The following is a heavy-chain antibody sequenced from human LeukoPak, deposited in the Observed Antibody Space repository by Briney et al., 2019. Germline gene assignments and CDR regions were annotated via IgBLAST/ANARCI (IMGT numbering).Heavy chain of an antibody. Sequence: PSETLSLTCTVSGGSISSYYWSWIRQPAGKGLEWIGRIYTSGSTNYNPSLKSRVTMSVDTSKNQFSLKLSSVTAADTAVYYCATPVSGYSYGSNLFDYWGQGTLVTVSS. CDR1: GGSISSYY. D-gene: IGHD5-18*01. J-gene: IGHJ4*02. CDR3: ATPVSGYSYGSNLFDY. CDR2: IYTSGST. V-gene: IGHV4-4*07.